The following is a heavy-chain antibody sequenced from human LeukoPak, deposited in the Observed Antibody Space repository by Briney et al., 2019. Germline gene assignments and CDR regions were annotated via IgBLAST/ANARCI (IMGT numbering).Heavy chain of an antibody. J-gene: IGHJ4*02. Sequence: PGGSLRLSCAVSGFTSYSDYMSWVRQAPGGGLEWVASLKKDGSERTYVDSVKGRFSISRDSAKNSLYLQMNGLGAEDTAVYYCATGRATNMYWGQGVLVTVSS. CDR2: LKKDGSER. CDR3: ATGRATNMY. CDR1: GFTSYSDY. V-gene: IGHV3-7*01. D-gene: IGHD1-26*01.